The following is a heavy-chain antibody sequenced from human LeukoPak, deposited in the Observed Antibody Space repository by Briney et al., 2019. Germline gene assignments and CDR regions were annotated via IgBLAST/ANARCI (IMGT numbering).Heavy chain of an antibody. CDR1: GYTFTGYY. CDR3: ARERYGGSYWEGTYFDY. D-gene: IGHD1-26*01. CDR2: INPNSGGT. J-gene: IGHJ4*02. Sequence: ASVKVSCKASGYTFTGYYMHWVRQAPGQGLEWMGWINPNSGGTNYAQKFQGRVTMTRDTSISTAYMELSRLRSDDTAVYYCARERYGGSYWEGTYFDYWGQGTLVTVSS. V-gene: IGHV1-2*02.